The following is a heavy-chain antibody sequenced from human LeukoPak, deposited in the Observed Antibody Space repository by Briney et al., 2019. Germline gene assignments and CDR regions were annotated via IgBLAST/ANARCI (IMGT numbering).Heavy chain of an antibody. V-gene: IGHV3-23*01. Sequence: GGSLRLSCAASGFTLSSYAMSWVRQAPGKGLEWVSGISGSGSSTYYADPVKGRFTISRDNSKNTLYLQMNSLRAEDTAVYCCAKDFDFWSGYHGYYYYGMDVWGQGTTVTVSS. CDR1: GFTLSSYA. D-gene: IGHD3-3*01. CDR2: ISGSGSST. J-gene: IGHJ6*02. CDR3: AKDFDFWSGYHGYYYYGMDV.